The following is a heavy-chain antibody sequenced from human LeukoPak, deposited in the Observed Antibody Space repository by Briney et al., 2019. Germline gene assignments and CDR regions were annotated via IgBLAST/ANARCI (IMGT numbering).Heavy chain of an antibody. Sequence: GASVKVSCKASGYTFTSYGISWVRQAPGQGLEWMGWISAYNGNTNYAQKLQGRVTMTTDTSTSTAYMELRSLRSDDTAVYYCATYSSGWYVLSYFDYWGQGTLVTVSS. CDR3: ATYSSGWYVLSYFDY. D-gene: IGHD6-19*01. CDR2: ISAYNGNT. CDR1: GYTFTSYG. V-gene: IGHV1-18*01. J-gene: IGHJ4*02.